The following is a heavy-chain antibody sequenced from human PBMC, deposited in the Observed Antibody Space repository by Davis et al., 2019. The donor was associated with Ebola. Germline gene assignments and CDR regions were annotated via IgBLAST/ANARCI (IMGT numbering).Heavy chain of an antibody. D-gene: IGHD1-26*01. V-gene: IGHV3-74*01. Sequence: PGGSLRLSCAASGFTFSSYWMHWVRQAPGKGLVWVSRINSDGSSTSYADSVKGRFTISRDNAKNTLYLQMNSLRAEDTAVYYCASLPQDGDYYYYYMDVWGKGTTVTVSS. CDR3: ASLPQDGDYYYYYMDV. CDR1: GFTFSSYW. J-gene: IGHJ6*03. CDR2: INSDGSST.